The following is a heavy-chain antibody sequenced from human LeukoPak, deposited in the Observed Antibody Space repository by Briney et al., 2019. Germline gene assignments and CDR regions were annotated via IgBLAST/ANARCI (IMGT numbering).Heavy chain of an antibody. CDR3: ARGRGLGVVSPYFDY. D-gene: IGHD3-3*01. CDR1: GFSVSNNY. V-gene: IGHV3-53*01. Sequence: GGSLSLSCVVSGFSVSNNYIIWVRQAPGNGLERVSVIYGDGRTSHSASVRGRFTISRDNSKNIVSLQMNNLSAEDTAVYYCARGRGLGVVSPYFDYWGQGTLVTVSS. J-gene: IGHJ4*02. CDR2: IYGDGRT.